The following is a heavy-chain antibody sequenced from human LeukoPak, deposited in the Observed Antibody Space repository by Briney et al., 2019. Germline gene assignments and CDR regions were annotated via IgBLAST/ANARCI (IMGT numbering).Heavy chain of an antibody. J-gene: IGHJ3*02. CDR2: ISNDGSNK. CDR1: GFTFNNYD. Sequence: GGSLRLSCAASGFTFNNYDMHWVRQAPGKGLEWVAVISNDGSNKYYADSVKGRFTISRDNSKNTLFLQMNSLRDEDTAVYYCARDRVARVDAFDIWGQGTMVTVSS. CDR3: ARDRVARVDAFDI. V-gene: IGHV3-30-3*01.